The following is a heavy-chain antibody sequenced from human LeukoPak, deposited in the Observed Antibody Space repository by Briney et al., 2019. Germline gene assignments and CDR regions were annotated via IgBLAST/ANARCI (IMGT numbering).Heavy chain of an antibody. CDR3: AKEKRWLQPPHDY. CDR1: GFTFSTYA. D-gene: IGHD5-24*01. J-gene: IGHJ4*02. V-gene: IGHV3-30*04. CDR2: ISYDGSNR. Sequence: GGSLRLSCAASGFTFSTYAMHWVRQAPGKGLEWVAVISYDGSNRYYLDSVEGRFTISRDSSKKTLYLQMNSLRVEDTAVYYCAKEKRWLQPPHDYWGQGTLVTVSS.